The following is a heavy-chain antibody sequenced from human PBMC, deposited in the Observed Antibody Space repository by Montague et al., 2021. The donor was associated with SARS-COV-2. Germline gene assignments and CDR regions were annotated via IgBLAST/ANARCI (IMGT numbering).Heavy chain of an antibody. CDR2: IYYRGST. CDR3: AREGLNNWFDP. CDR1: NGSISSYY. J-gene: IGHJ5*02. Sequence: SETLSLTCSVSNGSISSYYWSWVRQHPGKRLEWIGYIYYRGSTNYNPSLESRVTISVDTSKNQFSLKLRSVTAADTAVYFCAREGLNNWFDPWGQGTLVIVSS. V-gene: IGHV4-59*01.